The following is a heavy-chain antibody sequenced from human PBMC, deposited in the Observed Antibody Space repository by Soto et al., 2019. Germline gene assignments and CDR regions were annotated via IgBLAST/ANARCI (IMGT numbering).Heavy chain of an antibody. CDR1: GNTFTNLD. CDR3: ARYIYGQGFVS. V-gene: IGHV1-8*01. D-gene: IGHD5-18*01. J-gene: IGHJ4*02. Sequence: QVQLVQSGAEVKKPGASVKVSCKASGNTFTNLDLNWVRQAPGQGLEWMGWMHANGGLTGYAQKFQGRVSMTRNPSISTAYMELSSLRAEDTAVYYCARYIYGQGFVSWGQGTLVIVSS. CDR2: MHANGGLT.